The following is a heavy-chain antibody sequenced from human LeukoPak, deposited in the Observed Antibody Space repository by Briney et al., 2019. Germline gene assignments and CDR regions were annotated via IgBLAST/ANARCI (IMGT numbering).Heavy chain of an antibody. Sequence: GGSLRLSCAASGFTFSSYWMSWVRQAPGKGLEWVANIKRDGSEKYYVDSVKGRFTISRDNSKNTLYLQMNSLRAEDTAVYYCAKEGRYSGYGYYYYYYMDVWGKGTTVTVSS. J-gene: IGHJ6*03. CDR3: AKEGRYSGYGYYYYYYMDV. D-gene: IGHD5-12*01. CDR2: IKRDGSEK. CDR1: GFTFSSYW. V-gene: IGHV3-7*03.